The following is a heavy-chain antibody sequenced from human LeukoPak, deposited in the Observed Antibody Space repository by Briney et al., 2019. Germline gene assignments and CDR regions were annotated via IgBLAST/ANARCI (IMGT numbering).Heavy chain of an antibody. CDR3: ARVSRDGYYLFDY. Sequence: VAPVTVSCKASGYILATYYIDWVRQAPGQGLEWMGRINPSGGSTNYARQFQDRVTMTSDTSTTTVYMELSSLRSEDTAVYFCARVSRDGYYLFDYWGQGTLVTVSS. D-gene: IGHD5-24*01. J-gene: IGHJ4*02. V-gene: IGHV1-46*01. CDR2: INPSGGST. CDR1: GYILATYY.